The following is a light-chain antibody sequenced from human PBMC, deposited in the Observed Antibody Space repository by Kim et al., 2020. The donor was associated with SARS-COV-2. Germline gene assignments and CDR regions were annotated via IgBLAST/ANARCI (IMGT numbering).Light chain of an antibody. V-gene: IGKV1-6*01. J-gene: IGKJ1*01. CDR3: QQYNKYPWT. CDR1: QVIRND. Sequence: ASVGDSVTITCRASQVIRNDLGWYQQRPGKAPKVLIYAASRLESGVPSRFTGSGSGTDFTLTISSLQPEDFATYYCQQYNKYPWTFGQGTKVDIK. CDR2: AAS.